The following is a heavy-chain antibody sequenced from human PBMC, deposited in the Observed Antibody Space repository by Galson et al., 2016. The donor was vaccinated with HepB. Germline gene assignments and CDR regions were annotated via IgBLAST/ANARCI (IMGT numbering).Heavy chain of an antibody. Sequence: SLRLSCAASGFAFSSDYMGWVRQSPGKGLEWVANINGDGSMTYYVGSVKGRFTISRDNAKNSLSLQMNSLRAEDTAVYYCARVQTADTRSEFDYWGQGTLVSV. V-gene: IGHV3-7*03. CDR2: INGDGSMT. D-gene: IGHD7-27*01. CDR3: ARVQTADTRSEFDY. J-gene: IGHJ4*02. CDR1: GFAFSSDY.